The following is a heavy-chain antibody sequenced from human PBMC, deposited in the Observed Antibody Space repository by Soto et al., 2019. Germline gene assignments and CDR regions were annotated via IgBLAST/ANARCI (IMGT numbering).Heavy chain of an antibody. CDR3: ARLGCNYGFLSGYYNDHNYYGIDV. CDR1: GYSFSNDW. CDR2: IYPGDSDT. V-gene: IGHV5-51*01. J-gene: IGHJ6*02. Sequence: GESLKISCKGSGYSFSNDWIAWVRQMPGKGLEWMGIIYPGDSDTRYSPSFQGQVTISADKSTRTAYLQWSTLKPSDTATYYCARLGCNYGFLSGYYNDHNYYGIDVWDQGTKVTVSS. D-gene: IGHD3-3*01.